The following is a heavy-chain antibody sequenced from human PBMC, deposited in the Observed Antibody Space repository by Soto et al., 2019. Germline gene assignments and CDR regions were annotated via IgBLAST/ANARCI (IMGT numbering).Heavy chain of an antibody. CDR3: VRLLDPLKYFDWMSHDF. V-gene: IGHV4-39*01. D-gene: IGHD3-9*01. Sequence: SETLSLTCTVSGIAISNDNYHWGWIRQPPGKGLEGIGSIFYTGNTYYKSSLESRITISVDTSKNQFSLNLSSVTAADTSVYYCVRLLDPLKYFDWMSHDFWGQGAQVTVS. CDR2: IFYTGNT. J-gene: IGHJ4*02. CDR1: GIAISNDNYH.